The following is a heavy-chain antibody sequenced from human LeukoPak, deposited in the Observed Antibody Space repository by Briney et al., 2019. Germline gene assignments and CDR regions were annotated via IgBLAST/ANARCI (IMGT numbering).Heavy chain of an antibody. CDR3: ARGRLGTTVVRFDP. CDR1: GYSISSGYY. V-gene: IGHV4-38-2*02. CDR2: IYYGVST. Sequence: PSETLSLTCTVSGYSISSGYYWGWIRPPPGQGLEWIESIGSIYYGVSTYYNPSLKSRVTISVDMSKHQFSLKLRAVTAADTAVYYCARGRLGTTVVRFDPWGQGTLVTVSS. D-gene: IGHD4-17*01. J-gene: IGHJ5*02.